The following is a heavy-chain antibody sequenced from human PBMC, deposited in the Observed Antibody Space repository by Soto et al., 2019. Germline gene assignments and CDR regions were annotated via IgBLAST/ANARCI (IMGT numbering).Heavy chain of an antibody. V-gene: IGHV3-23*01. D-gene: IGHD3-3*02. Sequence: EVQLLESGGGLVQPGGSLRLSCAASGFTFSSYAMSWVRQAPGKGVEWVSAISGSDGRTYYADSVKGRFTISRDNSKNTLYLQMNSLGAEDTAVYYCAPRPPFHHWGQGTLVTVSS. J-gene: IGHJ1*01. CDR3: APRPPFHH. CDR2: ISGSDGRT. CDR1: GFTFSSYA.